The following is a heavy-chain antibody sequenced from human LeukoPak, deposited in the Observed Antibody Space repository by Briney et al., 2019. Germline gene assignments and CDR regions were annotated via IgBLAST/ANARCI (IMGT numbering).Heavy chain of an antibody. V-gene: IGHV1-69*13. D-gene: IGHD6-6*01. Sequence: AASVKVSCKASGGTFSSYIISWVRQAPGQGLEWMGGIIPIFATAKYAQKFQGRVTITADESTSTAYMELSSLRSEDTAVYYCARSPSIAARPDYWGQGTLVTVSS. CDR2: IIPIFATA. CDR1: GGTFSSYI. CDR3: ARSPSIAARPDY. J-gene: IGHJ4*02.